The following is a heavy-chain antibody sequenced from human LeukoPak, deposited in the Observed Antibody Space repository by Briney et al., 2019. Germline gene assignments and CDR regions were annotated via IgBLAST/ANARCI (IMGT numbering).Heavy chain of an antibody. CDR1: GGSISSYY. Sequence: SETLSLTCTVSGGSISSYYWSWIRQPPGKGLEWIGYIYYSGSTNYNPSLKSRVTISVDTSKNQFSLKLSSVTAADTAVYYCARPLGYCSGGSCPGGWFDPWGQGTLVTVSS. D-gene: IGHD2-15*01. CDR3: ARPLGYCSGGSCPGGWFDP. V-gene: IGHV4-59*08. CDR2: IYYSGST. J-gene: IGHJ5*02.